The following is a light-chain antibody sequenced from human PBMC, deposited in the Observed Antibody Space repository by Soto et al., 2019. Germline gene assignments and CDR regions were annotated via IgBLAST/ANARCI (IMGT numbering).Light chain of an antibody. CDR3: QQLNSYPLT. V-gene: IGKV1-9*01. Sequence: IQLTPSPSFLSASVGDRVTITCRASQGISSYLAWYQQKPGKAPELLIYAASTLQSGVPSRFSGSGSGTDFTLTISSLQPEDFATYYCQQLNSYPLTFGGGTKVDI. CDR2: AAS. CDR1: QGISSY. J-gene: IGKJ4*01.